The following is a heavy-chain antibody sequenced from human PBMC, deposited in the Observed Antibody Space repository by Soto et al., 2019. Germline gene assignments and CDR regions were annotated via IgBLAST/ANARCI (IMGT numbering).Heavy chain of an antibody. Sequence: SETLSLTCTVSGGSISSGDYYWSWIRQPPGKGLEWIGYIYYSGSTYYNPSLKSRVTISVDTSKNQFSLKLSSVTAADTAVYYCARGLQADGYRYGYLWHSYYYYGMDVWGQGTTVTVSS. CDR2: IYYSGST. CDR3: ARGLQADGYRYGYLWHSYYYYGMDV. D-gene: IGHD5-18*01. V-gene: IGHV4-30-4*01. CDR1: GGSISSGDYY. J-gene: IGHJ6*02.